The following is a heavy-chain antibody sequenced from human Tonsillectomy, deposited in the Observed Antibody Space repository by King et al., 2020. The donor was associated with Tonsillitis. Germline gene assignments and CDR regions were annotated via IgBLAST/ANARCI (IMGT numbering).Heavy chain of an antibody. CDR1: GFTLDDYG. V-gene: IGHV3-20*04. CDR2: INWNGGST. J-gene: IGHJ4*02. Sequence: VQLVESGGRVVRPGGSLRLSCAASGFTLDDYGMNWVRQAPGKGLEWVSGINWNGGSTGYAGSVKGRFTISRDNAKNSLYLQMNSLRAEDTALYYCARGPQWIQLWTPFDYWGQGTLVTVSS. CDR3: ARGPQWIQLWTPFDY. D-gene: IGHD5-18*01.